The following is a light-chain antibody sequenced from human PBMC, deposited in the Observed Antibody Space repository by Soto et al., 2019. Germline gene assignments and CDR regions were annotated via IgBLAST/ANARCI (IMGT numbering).Light chain of an antibody. CDR2: EVS. J-gene: IGLJ2*01. CDR3: TSYTTSTTWV. Sequence: QPVLTQPASVSGSPGQSITIPCTGTSSDVGAYNYVSWYQHYPGKAPKLVIYEVSNRPSGVSDRFSASKSGNTASLTISGLQAEDEADYYCTSYTTSTTWVFGGGTKVTVL. V-gene: IGLV2-14*01. CDR1: SSDVGAYNY.